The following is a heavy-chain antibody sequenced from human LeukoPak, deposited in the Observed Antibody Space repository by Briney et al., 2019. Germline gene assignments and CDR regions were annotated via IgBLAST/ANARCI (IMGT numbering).Heavy chain of an antibody. V-gene: IGHV3-11*04. CDR2: IGGNGATI. Sequence: PGGSLRLSCAASGFTFSDYYMSWIRQAPGKGLEWVSYIGGNGATIYYADSVKGRFTISRDNAKNSLYLQMNSLRAEDTAVYYCARVGTAGFDYWGQGTLVTVSS. CDR1: GFTFSDYY. J-gene: IGHJ4*02. D-gene: IGHD1-1*01. CDR3: ARVGTAGFDY.